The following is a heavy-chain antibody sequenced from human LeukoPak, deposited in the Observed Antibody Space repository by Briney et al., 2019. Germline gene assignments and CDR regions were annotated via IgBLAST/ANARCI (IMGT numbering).Heavy chain of an antibody. Sequence: ASVKVSCKTSGYSFTDYYMHWVRQAPGQGLEWMGWISAYNGNTKYAQKVQGRVTVTTDTSTSTAYMELRSLRSDDTAVYYCARDHYCTDGVCYTRYYFDYWGQGTLVTVSS. CDR2: ISAYNGNT. J-gene: IGHJ4*02. D-gene: IGHD2-8*01. CDR3: ARDHYCTDGVCYTRYYFDY. CDR1: GYSFTDYY. V-gene: IGHV1-18*01.